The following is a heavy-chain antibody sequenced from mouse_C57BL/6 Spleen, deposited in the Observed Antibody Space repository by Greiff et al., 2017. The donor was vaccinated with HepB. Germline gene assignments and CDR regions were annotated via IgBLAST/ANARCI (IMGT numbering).Heavy chain of an antibody. V-gene: IGHV1-82*01. Sequence: VQLQQSGPELVKPGASVKISCKASGYAFSSSWMNWVKQRPGKGLEWIGRIYPGDGDTNYNGKFKGKATLTADKSSSTAYMQHSSLTSEDSAVFICARSEDDGWIAYWGQGTLVTVSA. J-gene: IGHJ3*01. CDR2: IYPGDGDT. CDR3: ARSEDDGWIAY. CDR1: GYAFSSSW.